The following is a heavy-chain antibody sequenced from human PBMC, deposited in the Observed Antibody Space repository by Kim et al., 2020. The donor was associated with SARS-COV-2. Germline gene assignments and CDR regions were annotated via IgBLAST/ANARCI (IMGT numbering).Heavy chain of an antibody. CDR3: ARDKPYYYGSGSQYGMDV. V-gene: IGHV3-53*01. Sequence: GRLTISRDNSKNTLYLQMNSRRAEDTAVYYCARDKPYYYGSGSQYGMDVWGQGTTVTVSS. J-gene: IGHJ6*02. D-gene: IGHD3-10*01.